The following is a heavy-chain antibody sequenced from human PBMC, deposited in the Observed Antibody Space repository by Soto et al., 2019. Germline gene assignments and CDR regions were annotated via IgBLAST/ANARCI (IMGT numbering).Heavy chain of an antibody. CDR2: TYFRSKWYN. Sequence: SQTLSLTCAISGDSVSSNTASWNWIRQSPSRGLEWLGRTYFRSKWYNDYAVSVKSRIIINPDTSNNQFSLQLNSVTPEDTAVYFCAKGDDLGPKTGYAFDPWGQGIMVTVSS. V-gene: IGHV6-1*01. CDR1: GDSVSSNTAS. CDR3: AKGDDLGPKTGYAFDP. J-gene: IGHJ5*02. D-gene: IGHD5-12*01.